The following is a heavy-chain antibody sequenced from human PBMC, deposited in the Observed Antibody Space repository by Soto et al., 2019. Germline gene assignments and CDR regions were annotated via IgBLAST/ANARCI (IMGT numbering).Heavy chain of an antibody. CDR1: GYSFTSYW. D-gene: IGHD3-10*01. V-gene: IGHV5-51*01. Sequence: GESLKISCKVSGYSFTSYWIGWVRQMPGKGLEWMGIIYPGDSDIRYSPSFQGQVTISADKSISTAYLQWSSLKASDTAMYYCAKHSAVLGIDYWGQGTLVTVSS. J-gene: IGHJ4*02. CDR3: AKHSAVLGIDY. CDR2: IYPGDSDI.